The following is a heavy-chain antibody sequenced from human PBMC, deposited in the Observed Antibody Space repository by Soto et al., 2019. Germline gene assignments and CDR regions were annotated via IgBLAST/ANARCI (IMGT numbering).Heavy chain of an antibody. CDR3: ATVATHSYNWVDP. V-gene: IGHV3-74*01. CDR1: GFTFSTYW. CDR2: INADGTTT. J-gene: IGHJ5*02. D-gene: IGHD3-3*02. Sequence: EVHLVESGGGLVQPGGSLRLSCAASGFTFSTYWMHWVGQAPGKGLVWVSRINADGTTTTYADSVKGRFTISRDNAKNTLYLQKDSLRAEDTAVYFCATVATHSYNWVDPWGQGTLVTISS.